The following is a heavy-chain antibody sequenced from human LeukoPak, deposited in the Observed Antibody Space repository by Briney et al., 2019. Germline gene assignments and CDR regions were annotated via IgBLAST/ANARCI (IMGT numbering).Heavy chain of an antibody. CDR2: ISADNGNT. Sequence: ASVKVSFKGSGYTLSNHAFSWVRQAPGQGLEWMGWISADNGNTNHAQKFQGRVSLTTDTSTSTAYMELRMLRSADTAVYYCASGEVGVVYRAGGRYYYSYHAMDVWGQGTTVTVSS. D-gene: IGHD2-15*01. J-gene: IGHJ6*02. CDR1: GYTLSNHA. V-gene: IGHV1-18*04. CDR3: ASGEVGVVYRAGGRYYYSYHAMDV.